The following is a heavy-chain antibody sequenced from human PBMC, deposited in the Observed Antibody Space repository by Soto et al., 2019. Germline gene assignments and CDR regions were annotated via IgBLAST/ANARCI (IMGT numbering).Heavy chain of an antibody. V-gene: IGHV4-4*02. CDR1: GGSISSSNW. CDR2: IYHSGST. Sequence: QVQLQESGPGLVKPSGTLSLTYAVSGGSISSSNWWSWVRQPPGKGLEWIGEIYHSGSTNYNPSLKIRVTISVDKSKNQFSLKLSSVTAADTAVYYCARDLSSSADRHFDYWGQGTLVIVSS. J-gene: IGHJ4*02. D-gene: IGHD6-6*01. CDR3: ARDLSSSADRHFDY.